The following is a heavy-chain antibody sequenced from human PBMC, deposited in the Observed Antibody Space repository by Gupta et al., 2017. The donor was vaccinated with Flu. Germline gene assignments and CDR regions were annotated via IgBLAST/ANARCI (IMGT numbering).Heavy chain of an antibody. D-gene: IGHD4-17*01. Sequence: EMQLVESGGGLVQPGGSLRLSCAASGFTFSSSHLQWVRQAPGKGLVWVSRINPDGSSTTYAESVKGRFTISRDNAKDTLYLQMNSLGDDDTAVYYCATVTSGYWGQGTLVTVSS. CDR1: GFTFSSSH. CDR2: INPDGSST. J-gene: IGHJ4*02. CDR3: ATVTSGY. V-gene: IGHV3-74*03.